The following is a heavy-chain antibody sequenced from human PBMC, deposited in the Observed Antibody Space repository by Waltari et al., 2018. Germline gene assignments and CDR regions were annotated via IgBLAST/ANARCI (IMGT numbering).Heavy chain of an antibody. J-gene: IGHJ5*02. CDR3: ARGAAPGKGAHWFDP. Sequence: LRQGPGQKIEWRGWRNPNSGNTGFAQDFQDRLIMTANNAITTAYRELTGLTSDDTAVYYCARGAAPGKGAHWFDPWGQETLVTVSS. CDR2: RNPNSGNT. D-gene: IGHD6-13*01. V-gene: IGHV1-8*01.